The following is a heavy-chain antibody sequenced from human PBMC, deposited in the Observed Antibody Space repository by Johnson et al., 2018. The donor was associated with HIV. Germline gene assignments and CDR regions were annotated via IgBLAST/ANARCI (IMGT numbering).Heavy chain of an antibody. J-gene: IGHJ3*02. CDR2: MSYDGSFQ. CDR1: GFTFKNSV. V-gene: IGHV3-30*01. CDR3: ARDVAAAKMDAFDT. Sequence: QVQLVESGGGVVQPGESLRLACAASGFTFKNSVMHWVRQAPDKGLEWVAVMSYDGSFQDYADSVRGRFTISRDNSRSTLFLEMINLRDEDTALYYCARDVAAAKMDAFDTWGQGTMVIVSS. D-gene: IGHD6-25*01.